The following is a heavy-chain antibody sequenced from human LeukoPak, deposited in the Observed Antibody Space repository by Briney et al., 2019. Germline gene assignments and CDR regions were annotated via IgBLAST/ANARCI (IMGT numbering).Heavy chain of an antibody. Sequence: GGSLRLSCAASGFTFSSYGMHWVRQAPGKGLEWVAVISYDGSNKYYADSVKGRFTISRDNSKNTLYLQMNSLRAEDTAVYYCAKDPYRIVGVTRDTFDIWGQGTMVTVFS. CDR3: AKDPYRIVGVTRDTFDI. V-gene: IGHV3-30*18. CDR1: GFTFSSYG. CDR2: ISYDGSNK. D-gene: IGHD3-3*01. J-gene: IGHJ3*02.